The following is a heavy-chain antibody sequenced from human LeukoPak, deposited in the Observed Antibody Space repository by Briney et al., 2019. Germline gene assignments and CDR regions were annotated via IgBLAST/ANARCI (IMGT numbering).Heavy chain of an antibody. CDR1: GFTFSSYG. D-gene: IGHD2-15*01. V-gene: IGHV3-33*06. J-gene: IGHJ4*02. Sequence: GRSLRLSCAASGFTFSSYGMHWVRQAPGKGLEWVAVIWYDGSNKYYADSVKGRFTISRDNSENTLYLQMNSLRAEDTAVYYCAKDLASYCSGGSCNGLDYWGQGTLVTVSS. CDR2: IWYDGSNK. CDR3: AKDLASYCSGGSCNGLDY.